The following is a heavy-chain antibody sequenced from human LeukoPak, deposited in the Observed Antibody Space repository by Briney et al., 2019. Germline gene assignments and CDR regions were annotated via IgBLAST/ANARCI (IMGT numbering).Heavy chain of an antibody. V-gene: IGHV3-21*01. CDR1: GFTFSSYS. CDR3: ARDLGIRFGADDAFDI. D-gene: IGHD3-10*01. CDR2: ISSSSSYI. Sequence: GGSLRLSCAASGFTFSSYSMNWVRQAPGKGLEWVSSISSSSSYIYYADSVKGRFTISRDNAKNSLYLQMNSLRAEDTAVYYCARDLGIRFGADDAFDIWGQGTMVTVSS. J-gene: IGHJ3*02.